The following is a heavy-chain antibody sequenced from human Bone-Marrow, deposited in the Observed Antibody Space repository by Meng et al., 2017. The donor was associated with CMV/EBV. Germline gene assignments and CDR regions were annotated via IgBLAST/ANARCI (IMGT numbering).Heavy chain of an antibody. D-gene: IGHD1-26*01. J-gene: IGHJ4*02. Sequence: SGFIFSGFGMHWVRQVPGKGLVWVSHINTDGSTTSYADSVKGRFTISRDNAKNTPYLQMNILRAEDTAVYYCTRVAGPIVGGTRDFDFWGQGALVTVSS. CDR3: TRVAGPIVGGTRDFDF. CDR1: GFIFSGFG. CDR2: INTDGSTT. V-gene: IGHV3-74*01.